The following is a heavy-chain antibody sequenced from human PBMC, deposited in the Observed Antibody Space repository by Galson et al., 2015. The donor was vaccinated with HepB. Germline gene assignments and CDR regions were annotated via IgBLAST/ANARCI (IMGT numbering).Heavy chain of an antibody. CDR1: GFTFSSYA. CDR3: AKDLIYDSSGYHS. V-gene: IGHV3-23*01. J-gene: IGHJ4*02. Sequence: LRLSCAASGFTFSSYAMSWVRQAPGKGLEWVSAISGSGGSTYYADSVKGRFTISRDNSKNTLYLQMNSLRAEDTAVYYCAKDLIYDSSGYHSWGQGTLVTVSS. D-gene: IGHD3-22*01. CDR2: ISGSGGST.